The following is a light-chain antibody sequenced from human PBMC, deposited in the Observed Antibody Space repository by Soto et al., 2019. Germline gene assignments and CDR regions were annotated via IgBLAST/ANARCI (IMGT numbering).Light chain of an antibody. V-gene: IGKV1-5*02. CDR3: QQYNILST. J-gene: IGKJ1*01. Sequence: DIQMTHSPSTLSGSVGDRVTIICRASQTISSWLAWYQQKPGKAPKILIYDASTLESGVPTRFSGSGSGTEFTLTISSLHPDDFATYYCQQYNILSTLGQGTKVDI. CDR2: DAS. CDR1: QTISSW.